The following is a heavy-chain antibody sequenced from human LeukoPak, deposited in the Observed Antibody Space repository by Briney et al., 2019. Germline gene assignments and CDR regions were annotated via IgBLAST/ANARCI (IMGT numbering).Heavy chain of an antibody. D-gene: IGHD4-17*01. CDR2: IYHSGST. J-gene: IGHJ4*02. V-gene: IGHV4-4*02. Sequence: SETLSLTCAVSGGSISSGNWWTWVRQPPGKGLEWIGEIYHSGSTNYNPSLKSRVTISVDKSKNQFSLKLTSVTAADTAVYYCARDTVTTGFDYWGQGTLVTVSS. CDR3: ARDTVTTGFDY. CDR1: GGSISSGNW.